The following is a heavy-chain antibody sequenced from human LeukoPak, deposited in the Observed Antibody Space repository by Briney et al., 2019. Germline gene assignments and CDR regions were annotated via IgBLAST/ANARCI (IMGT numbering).Heavy chain of an antibody. CDR2: INPNNGDT. D-gene: IGHD2-15*01. CDR1: GYTFTGQY. Sequence: ASVKVSCKASGYTFTGQYMHWVRQAPGQGPEWMGWINPNNGDTKYSQTFQGRVTMTRDTSISTAYMELSSLRSDDTAVYYCARDRLEGWAFDIWGQGTMVTVSS. CDR3: ARDRLEGWAFDI. J-gene: IGHJ3*02. V-gene: IGHV1-2*02.